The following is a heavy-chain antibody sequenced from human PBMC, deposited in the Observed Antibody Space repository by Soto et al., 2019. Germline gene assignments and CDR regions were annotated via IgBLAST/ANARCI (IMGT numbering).Heavy chain of an antibody. CDR2: IIPIFGTA. J-gene: IGHJ6*02. D-gene: IGHD2-2*01. V-gene: IGHV1-69*13. Sequence: SVKVSCKASGGTFSSYAISWVRQAPGQGLEWMGGIIPIFGTANYAQKFQGRVTITADESTSTAYMELSSLRSEDTAMYYCARVGAGYCSSTSCRTYYYYGMDVWGQGTTVTVSS. CDR3: ARVGAGYCSSTSCRTYYYYGMDV. CDR1: GGTFSSYA.